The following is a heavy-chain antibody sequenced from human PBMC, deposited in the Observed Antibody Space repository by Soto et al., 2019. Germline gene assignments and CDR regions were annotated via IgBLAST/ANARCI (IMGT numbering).Heavy chain of an antibody. CDR2: INPNSGGT. J-gene: IGHJ3*02. Sequence: ASVKVSRKASGYTFTGYYMHWVRQAPGQGLEWMGWINPNSGGTNYAQKFQGWVTMTRDTSISTAYMELSRLRSDDTAVYYCARGPASGLDAFDIWGQGTMVTVSS. D-gene: IGHD6-19*01. CDR3: ARGPASGLDAFDI. V-gene: IGHV1-2*04. CDR1: GYTFTGYY.